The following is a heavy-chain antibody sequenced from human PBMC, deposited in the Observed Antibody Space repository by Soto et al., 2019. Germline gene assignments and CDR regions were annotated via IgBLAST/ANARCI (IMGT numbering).Heavy chain of an antibody. CDR1: GFSLSTNGVG. V-gene: IGHV2-5*01. Sequence: QITLKESGPTLVKPTQTLTLTCTFSGFSLSTNGVGVGWIRQSPGKALEWLALIYWNDDKRYSPSLRSRLTLTTANSKRQVDRKITNLVPVDTGTYYCAHSTSMVPRALDYWGQGTLVSVSS. J-gene: IGHJ4*02. D-gene: IGHD3-10*01. CDR2: IYWNDDK. CDR3: AHSTSMVPRALDY.